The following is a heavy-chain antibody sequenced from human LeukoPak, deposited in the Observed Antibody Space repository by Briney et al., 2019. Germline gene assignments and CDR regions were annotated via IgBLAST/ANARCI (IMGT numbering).Heavy chain of an antibody. CDR2: INHSGRT. V-gene: IGHV4-34*01. CDR3: ASSLRAVDWQFDY. D-gene: IGHD3-9*01. J-gene: IGHJ4*02. Sequence: PSETLSLTCAVYGESLNTYYWSWIRQPPGKGLEWIGEINHSGRTNYNPSLKSRVTISVDTSKNQFSLKLTSVTAADTAMYYCASSLRAVDWQFDYWGQGTLVTVSS. CDR1: GESLNTYY.